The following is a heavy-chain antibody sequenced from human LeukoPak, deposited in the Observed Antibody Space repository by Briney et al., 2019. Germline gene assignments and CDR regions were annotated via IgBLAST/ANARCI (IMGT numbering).Heavy chain of an antibody. Sequence: GGSLRLSCAASGFTFGNAWMSSVRQAPGKGLEWVGRIKSKTDGGTTDYAAPVKGRFAISRDDSKNTVSLQMNSLKTADPAVYYCTTDRFDCSSTSCYGSWFDPWGQGTLVTVSS. J-gene: IGHJ5*02. CDR1: GFTFGNAW. CDR3: TTDRFDCSSTSCYGSWFDP. V-gene: IGHV3-15*01. CDR2: IKSKTDGGTT. D-gene: IGHD2-2*01.